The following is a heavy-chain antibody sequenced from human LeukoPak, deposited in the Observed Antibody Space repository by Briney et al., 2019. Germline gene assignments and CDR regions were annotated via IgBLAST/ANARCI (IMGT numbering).Heavy chain of an antibody. CDR3: ARDLGQTNY. Sequence: ASVKVSCKACGYTFTAYYIHWVRQDPGQGLEWMGWINPNSGGTNYAQKFQGRVTMTRDTSISTAYMELSRLRSDDTAVYYCARDLGQTNYWGQGTLVTVSS. CDR2: INPNSGGT. V-gene: IGHV1-2*02. D-gene: IGHD1/OR15-1a*01. CDR1: GYTFTAYY. J-gene: IGHJ4*02.